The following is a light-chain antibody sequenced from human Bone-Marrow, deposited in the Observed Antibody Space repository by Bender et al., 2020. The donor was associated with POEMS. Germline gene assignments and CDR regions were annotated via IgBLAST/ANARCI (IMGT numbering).Light chain of an antibody. CDR1: SSDVGGYNY. Sequence: QSALTQPRSVSGSPGQSVTISCTGTSSDVGGYNYVSWYQQYPGKAPKVMIHDVTKRPSGVPDRFSGSKSGNTASLTISGLQVEDEDDYYCAAWEDRLNGWVFGGGTKLTVL. CDR3: AAWEDRLNGWV. J-gene: IGLJ3*02. V-gene: IGLV2-11*01. CDR2: DVT.